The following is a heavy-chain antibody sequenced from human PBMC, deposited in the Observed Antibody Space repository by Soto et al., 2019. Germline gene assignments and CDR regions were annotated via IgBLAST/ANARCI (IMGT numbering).Heavy chain of an antibody. D-gene: IGHD3-3*01. CDR2: IYYSGST. Sequence: SETLSLTCTVPGGSISSSSYYWGWIRQPPGKGQEWIGSIYYSGSTYYNPSLKSRVTISVDTSKNQFSLKLGSVTAADTAVYYCASTRLRFLEWLLEDPYGMDVWGQGTTVTVSS. J-gene: IGHJ6*02. CDR1: GGSISSSSYY. CDR3: ASTRLRFLEWLLEDPYGMDV. V-gene: IGHV4-39*01.